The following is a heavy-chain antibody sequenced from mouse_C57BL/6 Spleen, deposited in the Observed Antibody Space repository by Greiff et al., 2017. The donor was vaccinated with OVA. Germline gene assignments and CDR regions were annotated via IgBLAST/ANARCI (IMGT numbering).Heavy chain of an antibody. Sequence: QVQLQQSGPELVKPGASVKISCKASGYAFSSSWMNWVKQRPGKGLEWIGRIYPGDGDTNYNGKFKGKATLTADKSSSTAYMQLSSLPSEDSAVYFCARGLGYYFDYWGQGTTLTVSS. D-gene: IGHD3-3*01. J-gene: IGHJ2*01. V-gene: IGHV1-82*01. CDR2: IYPGDGDT. CDR1: GYAFSSSW. CDR3: ARGLGYYFDY.